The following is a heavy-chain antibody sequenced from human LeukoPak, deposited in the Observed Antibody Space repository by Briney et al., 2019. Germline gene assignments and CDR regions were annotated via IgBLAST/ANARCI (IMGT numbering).Heavy chain of an antibody. Sequence: SETLSLTCTVSGGSIRSYYWSWIRQPPGKGLERIGYMHHSGSTKHNPYLKSRVTISVDTSKSQFSLKLSSVTAADTAVYYCARHAAVEGSSGWSPLWWFDPWGQGTLVTVSP. J-gene: IGHJ5*02. CDR1: GGSIRSYY. D-gene: IGHD6-19*01. CDR3: ARHAAVEGSSGWSPLWWFDP. CDR2: MHHSGST. V-gene: IGHV4-59*08.